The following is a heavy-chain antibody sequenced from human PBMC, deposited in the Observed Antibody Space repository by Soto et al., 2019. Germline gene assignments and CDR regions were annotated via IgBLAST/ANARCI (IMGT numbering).Heavy chain of an antibody. CDR1: GGSIYRSGYY. CDR3: GKVLVGATGHTDADS. D-gene: IGHD2-15*01. CDR2: IDYNGVT. J-gene: IGHJ4*02. Sequence: SETLSLTCTVSGGSIYRSGYYWGWIRQPPGRGLEWIGNIDYNGVTYSNPSLKSRVTISRDTSKNQFSLKLTSVTAADTALYYCGKVLVGATGHTDADSWGPGTLVTVSS. V-gene: IGHV4-39*01.